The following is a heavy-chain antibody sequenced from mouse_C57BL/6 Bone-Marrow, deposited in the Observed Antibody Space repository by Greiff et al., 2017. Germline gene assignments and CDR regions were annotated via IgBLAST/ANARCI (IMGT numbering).Heavy chain of an antibody. CDR1: GYTFTSYW. CDR3: ARGYYYGSSYYRFAY. V-gene: IGHV1-61*01. J-gene: IGHJ3*01. CDR2: IYPSDSET. D-gene: IGHD1-1*01. Sequence: QVQLQQPGAELVRPGSSVKLSCKASGYTFTSYWMDWVKQRPGQGLEWIGNIYPSDSETHYNHKFKDKATLTVDKSSSTAYMQLSSRTSEDSAVYYCARGYYYGSSYYRFAYWGQGTLVTVSA.